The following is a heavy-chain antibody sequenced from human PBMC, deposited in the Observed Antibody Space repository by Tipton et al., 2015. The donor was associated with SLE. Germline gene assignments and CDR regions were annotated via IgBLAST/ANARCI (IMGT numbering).Heavy chain of an antibody. CDR3: ARALRGYSGCVDY. CDR2: IGTAGDT. CDR1: GFTFSSYD. Sequence: GSLRLSCAASGFTFSSYDMHWVRQVRGRGLEWVSAIGTAGDTYYPGSVKGRFTISRDNAKNSLYLQMNSLRAGDTAVYYCARALRGYSGCVDYWGQGTLVTVSS. J-gene: IGHJ4*02. V-gene: IGHV3-13*01. D-gene: IGHD5-12*01.